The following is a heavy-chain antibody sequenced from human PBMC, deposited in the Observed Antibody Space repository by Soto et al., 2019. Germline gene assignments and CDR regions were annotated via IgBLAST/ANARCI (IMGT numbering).Heavy chain of an antibody. D-gene: IGHD3-9*01. V-gene: IGHV1-18*01. CDR1: GYTFTSYG. CDR2: ISAYNGNT. Sequence: ASVKVSCNASGYTFTSYGISWVRQAPGQGLEWMGWISAYNGNTNYAQKLQGRVTMTTDTSTSTAYMELRSLSSVTAADTAVYYCARRRYYDILTGYYLWFDPWGQGTLVTVSS. CDR3: ARRRYYDILTGYYLWFDP. J-gene: IGHJ5*02.